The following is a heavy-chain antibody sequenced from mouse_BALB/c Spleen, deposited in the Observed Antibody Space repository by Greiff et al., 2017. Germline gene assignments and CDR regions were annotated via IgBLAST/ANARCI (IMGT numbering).Heavy chain of an antibody. D-gene: IGHD1-1*01. CDR2: ISSGGSYT. V-gene: IGHV5-6-4*01. CDR1: GFTFSSYT. CDR3: TRDLRTTRYYAMDY. J-gene: IGHJ4*01. Sequence: EVMLVESGGGLVKPGGSLKLSCAASGFTFSSYTMSWVRQTPEKRLEWVATISSGGSYTYYPDSVKGRFTISRDNAKNTLYLQMSSLKSEDTAMYYCTRDLRTTRYYAMDYWGQGTSVTVSS.